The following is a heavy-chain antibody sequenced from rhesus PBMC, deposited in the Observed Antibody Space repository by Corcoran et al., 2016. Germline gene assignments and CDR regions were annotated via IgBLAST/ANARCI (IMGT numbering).Heavy chain of an antibody. J-gene: IGHJ5-1*01. CDR3: VGSSWPRGYNRFDV. CDR2: ISGSGGST. CDR1: GGSINSNY. Sequence: QLQLQESGPGLVKPSETLSLTCAVSGGSINSNYWSWIRQPPGTGMEWIGRISGSGGSTDYNPSLKSRVTISTDTSKNQFSLKLSSVTAADTAVYYCVGSSWPRGYNRFDVWGPGVLVTVSS. V-gene: IGHV4-173*01. D-gene: IGHD4-29*01.